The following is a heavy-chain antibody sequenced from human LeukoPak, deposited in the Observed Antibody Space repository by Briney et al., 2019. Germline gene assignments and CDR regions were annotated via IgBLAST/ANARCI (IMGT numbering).Heavy chain of an antibody. J-gene: IGHJ4*02. CDR2: ISGSGGST. CDR3: ARDRIYYDRGHYFDY. CDR1: GFTFSSYA. V-gene: IGHV3-23*01. D-gene: IGHD3-22*01. Sequence: GGSLRLSCAASGFTFSSYAMSWVRQAPGKGLEWVSAISGSGGSTYYADSVKGRFTISRDNAKNSLYLQMNSLRAEDTAVYYCARDRIYYDRGHYFDYWGQGTLVTVSS.